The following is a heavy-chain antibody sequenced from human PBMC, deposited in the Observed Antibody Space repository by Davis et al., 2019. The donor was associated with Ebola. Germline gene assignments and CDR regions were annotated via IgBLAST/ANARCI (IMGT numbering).Heavy chain of an antibody. J-gene: IGHJ4*02. CDR1: GYPFLNYG. CDR2: ITTYNDNA. CDR3: ARDVTTVATGAFHY. D-gene: IGHD4-17*01. V-gene: IGHV1-18*01. Sequence: ASVKVSCKTSGYPFLNYGIDWVRQAPGQGLEWIGWITTYNDNANYAQKYQGRVTMTTDTSTNTVYMELTSLRSDDTAIYFCARDVTTVATGAFHYWGQGTLITVSS.